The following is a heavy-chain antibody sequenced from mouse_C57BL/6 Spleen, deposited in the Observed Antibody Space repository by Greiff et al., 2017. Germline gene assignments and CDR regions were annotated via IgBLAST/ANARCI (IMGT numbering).Heavy chain of an antibody. D-gene: IGHD1-1*01. CDR2: IYPGNGDT. J-gene: IGHJ3*01. CDR1: GYAFSSSW. Sequence: QVQLKQSGPELVKPGASVKFSCKASGYAFSSSWMNWVKQRPGKGLEWIGWIYPGNGDTNYNGKFKGKATLTADKSSSTAYMQLSSLTSEDSAVYFCAPCYCGSSYGFAYWGQGTLVTVSA. CDR3: APCYCGSSYGFAY. V-gene: IGHV1-82*01.